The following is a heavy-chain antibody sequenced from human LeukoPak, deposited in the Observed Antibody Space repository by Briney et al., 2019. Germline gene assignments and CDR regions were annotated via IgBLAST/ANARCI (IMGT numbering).Heavy chain of an antibody. CDR1: GFTFSSYG. V-gene: IGHV3-30*18. D-gene: IGHD2-2*01. J-gene: IGHJ4*02. CDR3: AKDGPFSFTSCPDY. Sequence: GRSLRLSCAASGFTFSSYGMHWVRQAPGKRLEWVAVISYDGSNKYYADSVKGRFTISRDNSKNTLYLQMNSLRAEDTAVYYCAKDGPFSFTSCPDYWGQGTLVTVSS. CDR2: ISYDGSNK.